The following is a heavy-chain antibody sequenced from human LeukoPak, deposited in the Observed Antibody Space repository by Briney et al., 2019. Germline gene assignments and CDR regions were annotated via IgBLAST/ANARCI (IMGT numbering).Heavy chain of an antibody. CDR2: ISAYNGNT. CDR3: ARGLQTHGYYYYYYYMDV. V-gene: IGHV1-18*01. Sequence: ASVKVSCKASGYTFTSYGISWVRQAPGQGLEWMGWISAYNGNTNYAQKLQGRVTMTTDTSTSTAYMELRSLRSDDTAVYYCARGLQTHGYYYYYYYMDVWGKGTTVTVSS. J-gene: IGHJ6*03. CDR1: GYTFTSYG.